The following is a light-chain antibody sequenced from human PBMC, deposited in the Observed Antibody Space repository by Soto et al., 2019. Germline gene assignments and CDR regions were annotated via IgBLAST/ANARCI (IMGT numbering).Light chain of an antibody. J-gene: IGKJ4*01. CDR2: GAS. CDR3: QQYNSWPLT. CDR1: QSVSSN. V-gene: IGKV3-15*01. Sequence: EIGMTQSLATLSVAPGERATLSCRASQSVSSNLSWYQQKPGQAPRLLIYGASTRATGIPARFSGSGSGTEFTFTISSLQSEDFAVYYCQQYNSWPLTFGGGTKVEIK.